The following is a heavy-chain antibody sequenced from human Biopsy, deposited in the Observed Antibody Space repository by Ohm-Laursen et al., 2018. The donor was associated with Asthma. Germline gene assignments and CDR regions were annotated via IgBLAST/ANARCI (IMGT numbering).Heavy chain of an antibody. J-gene: IGHJ4*02. CDR2: ISYDGSSI. V-gene: IGHV3-30*03. D-gene: IGHD6-19*01. Sequence: SLRLSCAASGLTFRNYGMHWVRQAPGKGLEWVAVISYDGSSIYYADSVKGRFTISRDNSKNTLSLQMNSLTAEDTAVYYCAREGVAGTHIEDWGQGTLVTVSS. CDR1: GLTFRNYG. CDR3: AREGVAGTHIED.